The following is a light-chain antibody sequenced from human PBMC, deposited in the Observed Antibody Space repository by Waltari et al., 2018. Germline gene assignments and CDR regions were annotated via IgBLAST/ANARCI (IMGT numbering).Light chain of an antibody. J-gene: IGLJ1*01. V-gene: IGLV2-23*01. CDR1: SSDVGSYNL. Sequence: QSALTQPASVSGSPGQSITISCTGTSSDVGSYNLVSWYPQHPGKAPQLMIYEGSRRPSGVANRCAASKSRNTASLTISGLQAEDEADYYCCSYAGSSTYVFGTGTKVTVL. CDR2: EGS. CDR3: CSYAGSSTYV.